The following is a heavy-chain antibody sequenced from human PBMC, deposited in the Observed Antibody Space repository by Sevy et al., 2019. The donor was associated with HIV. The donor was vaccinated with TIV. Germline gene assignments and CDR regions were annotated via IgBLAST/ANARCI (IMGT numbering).Heavy chain of an antibody. D-gene: IGHD6-19*01. Sequence: GGSLRLSCAASGLTFSTYWMSWVRQAPGKGLEWVANIKEDGGEPYYVDSVKGRFTVSRDNAKNSLYLQMKSLRAEDTAVYCCTKFYGTGSYVDYWGQGTLVTVSS. CDR3: TKFYGTGSYVDY. J-gene: IGHJ4*02. CDR2: IKEDGGEP. CDR1: GLTFSTYW. V-gene: IGHV3-7*01.